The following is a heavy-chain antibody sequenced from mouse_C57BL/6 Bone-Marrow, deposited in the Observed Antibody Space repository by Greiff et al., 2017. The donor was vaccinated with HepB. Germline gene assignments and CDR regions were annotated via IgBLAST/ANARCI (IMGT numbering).Heavy chain of an antibody. D-gene: IGHD1-1*01. V-gene: IGHV14-3*01. J-gene: IGHJ1*03. CDR1: GFNIKNTY. CDR3: ARQEGIITPLLATEYFDV. Sequence: VQLKQSVAELVRPGASVKLSCTASGFNIKNTYMHWVKQRPEQGLEWIGRIDPANGNTKYAPKFQGKATITADTSSNTAYLQLSSLTSEDTAIYYCARQEGIITPLLATEYFDVWGTQTTVTVSS. CDR2: IDPANGNT.